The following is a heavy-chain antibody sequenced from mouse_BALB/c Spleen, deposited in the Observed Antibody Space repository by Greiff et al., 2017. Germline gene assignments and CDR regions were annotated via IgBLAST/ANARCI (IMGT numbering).Heavy chain of an antibody. CDR1: GFSLTSYD. Sequence: QVQLKQSGPGLVAPSQSLSITCTVSGFSLTSYDISWIRQPPGKGLEWLGVIWTGGGTNYNSAFMSRLSISKDNSKSQVFLKMNSLQTDDTAIYYCVRDPHYYGSPHWYFDVWGAGTTVTVSS. CDR2: IWTGGGT. CDR3: VRDPHYYGSPHWYFDV. V-gene: IGHV2-9-2*01. J-gene: IGHJ1*01. D-gene: IGHD1-1*01.